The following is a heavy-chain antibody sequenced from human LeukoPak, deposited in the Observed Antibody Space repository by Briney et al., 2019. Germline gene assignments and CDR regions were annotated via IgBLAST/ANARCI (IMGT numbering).Heavy chain of an antibody. J-gene: IGHJ4*02. V-gene: IGHV3-30*18. CDR3: AKQTDYGAFDY. CDR2: ISYDGSNK. Sequence: PGRSLRLSCAASGFTFSSYGMHWVRQAPGKGLEWVAVISYDGSNKYYADSVKGRFTISRDNSKNTLYLRMNSLRAEDTAVYYCAKQTDYGAFDYWGQGTLVTVSS. D-gene: IGHD4-17*01. CDR1: GFTFSSYG.